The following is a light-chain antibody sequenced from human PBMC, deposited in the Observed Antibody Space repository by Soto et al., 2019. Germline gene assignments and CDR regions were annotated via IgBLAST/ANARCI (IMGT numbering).Light chain of an antibody. J-gene: IGKJ4*01. CDR3: QQYNNWPLT. V-gene: IGKV3-15*01. CDR2: GAS. Sequence: VMTHPTTTLSVSPGERATVPCRASQSVTNNLGWYKQKPGQAPRLLIYGASTRATGIPARFSGSGYGTEFTLTISSLQSEDFAVYYCQQYNNWPLTFGGGTKVDIK. CDR1: QSVTNN.